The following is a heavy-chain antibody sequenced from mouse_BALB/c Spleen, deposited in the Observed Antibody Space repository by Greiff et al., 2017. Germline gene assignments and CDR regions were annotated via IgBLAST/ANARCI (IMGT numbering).Heavy chain of an antibody. Sequence: EVKLQESGPGLVKPSQSLSLTCSVTGYSITSGYYWNWIRQFPGNKLEWMGYISYDGSNNYNPSLKNRISITRDTSKNQFFLKLNSVTTEDTATYYCARSYRSFAYWGQGTLVTVSA. J-gene: IGHJ3*01. CDR3: ARSYRSFAY. V-gene: IGHV3-6*02. CDR1: GYSITSGYY. D-gene: IGHD2-14*01. CDR2: ISYDGSN.